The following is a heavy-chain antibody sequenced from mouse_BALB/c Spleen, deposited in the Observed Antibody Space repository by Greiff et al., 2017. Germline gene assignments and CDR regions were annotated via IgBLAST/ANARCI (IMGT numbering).Heavy chain of an antibody. CDR3: ARQGDDYDVFAY. V-gene: IGHV5-6*01. CDR1: GFTFSSYG. CDR2: ISSGGSYT. D-gene: IGHD2-4*01. Sequence: EVQRVESGGDLVKPGGSLKLSCAASGFTFSSYGMSWVRQTPDKRLEWVATISSGGSYTYYPDSVKGRFTISRDNAKNTLYLQMSSLKSEDTAMYYCARQGDDYDVFAYWGQGTLVTVSA. J-gene: IGHJ3*01.